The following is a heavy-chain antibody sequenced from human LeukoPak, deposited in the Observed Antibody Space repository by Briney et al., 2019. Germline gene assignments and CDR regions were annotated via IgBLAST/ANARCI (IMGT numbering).Heavy chain of an antibody. Sequence: PGGSLRLSCAASGFTFGHHGMHWVRQAPGKGLEWVAIIWYDGSEKYYVDSVKGRLTISRDNSKNTLYLEINSLRTEDTGVYYCARDQDGYNLFDYWGQGTLVTVSS. CDR1: GFTFGHHG. V-gene: IGHV3-33*01. CDR2: IWYDGSEK. CDR3: ARDQDGYNLFDY. J-gene: IGHJ4*02. D-gene: IGHD5-24*01.